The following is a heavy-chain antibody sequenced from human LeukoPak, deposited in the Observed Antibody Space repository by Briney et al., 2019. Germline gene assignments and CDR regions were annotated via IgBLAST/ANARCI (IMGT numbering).Heavy chain of an antibody. D-gene: IGHD2-15*01. CDR1: GGSFSGCY. CDR2: INHSGST. V-gene: IGHV4-34*01. J-gene: IGHJ3*01. CDR3: ARGLLLS. Sequence: SETLSLTCAVYGGSFSGCYWSWIRQPPGKGLEWIGEINHSGSTNYNPSLKSRVTISVDTSKNQFSLKLSSMTAADTAVYYCARGLLLSWGQGTMVTVSS.